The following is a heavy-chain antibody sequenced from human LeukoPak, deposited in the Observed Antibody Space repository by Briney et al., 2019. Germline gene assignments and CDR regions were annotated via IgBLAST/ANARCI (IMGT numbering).Heavy chain of an antibody. D-gene: IGHD6-19*01. J-gene: IGHJ4*02. CDR3: AKDQKQWLVPSYYFDY. CDR1: AFDFTIYD. Sequence: GGSLRLSCAASAFDFTIYDMNWVRQAPGKGLEWLSYISSSSDIIHYADSVKGRFTISRDNSKNTLYLQMNSLRAEDTAVYYCAKDQKQWLVPSYYFDYWGQGTLVTVSS. V-gene: IGHV3-48*01. CDR2: ISSSSDII.